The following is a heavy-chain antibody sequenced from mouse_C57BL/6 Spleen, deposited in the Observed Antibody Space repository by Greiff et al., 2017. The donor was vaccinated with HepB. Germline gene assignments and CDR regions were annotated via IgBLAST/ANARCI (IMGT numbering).Heavy chain of an antibody. CDR1: GFTFNTYA. CDR3: VRGNYGSSYDWFAY. Sequence: EVQGVESGGGLVQPKGSLKLSCAASGFTFNTYAMHWVRQAPGKGLEWVARIRSKSSNYATYYADSVKDRFTISRDDSQSMLYLQMNNLKTEDTAMYYCVRGNYGSSYDWFAYWGQGTLVTVSA. J-gene: IGHJ3*01. V-gene: IGHV10-3*01. D-gene: IGHD1-1*01. CDR2: IRSKSSNYAT.